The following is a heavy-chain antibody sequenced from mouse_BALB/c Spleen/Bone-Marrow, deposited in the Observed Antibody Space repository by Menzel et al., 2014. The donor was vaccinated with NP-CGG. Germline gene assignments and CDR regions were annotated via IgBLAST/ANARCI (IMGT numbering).Heavy chain of an antibody. J-gene: IGHJ4*01. CDR1: GFSLTRYG. CDR3: ARNGNFFAMDS. CDR2: IWSDGST. Sequence: VHLVESGPGLVAPSQSLSITCTISGFSLTRYGVHWVRQPPGKGLEWLVVIWSDGSTTYNSAFKSRLSITKDNSKSQVFLKMNSLQTDDTAMYYCARNGNFFAMDSWGQGTSVTVSS. D-gene: IGHD2-1*01. V-gene: IGHV2-6-1*01.